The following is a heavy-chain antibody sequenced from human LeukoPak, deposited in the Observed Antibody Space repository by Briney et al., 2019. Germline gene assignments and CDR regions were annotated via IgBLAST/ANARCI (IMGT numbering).Heavy chain of an antibody. CDR1: GFTFSSYG. Sequence: GGSLRLSCAASGFTFSSYGMHWVRQAPGKGLEWVAVIWYDGSNKYYADSVKGRFTISRDNSKNTLYLQMNSLRAEDTAVYYCARDDCSSISCYHNWFDPWGQGTLVTVSS. CDR3: ARDDCSSISCYHNWFDP. J-gene: IGHJ5*02. D-gene: IGHD2-2*01. V-gene: IGHV3-33*01. CDR2: IWYDGSNK.